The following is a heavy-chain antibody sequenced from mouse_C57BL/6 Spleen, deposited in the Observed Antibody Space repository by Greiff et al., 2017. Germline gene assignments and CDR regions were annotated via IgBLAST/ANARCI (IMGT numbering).Heavy chain of an antibody. D-gene: IGHD3-1*01. CDR3: ARQEGLNYAMDY. J-gene: IGHJ4*01. V-gene: IGHV5-9*01. CDR2: ISGGGGNT. CDR1: GFTFSSYT. Sequence: EVMLVESGGGLVKPGGSLKLSCAASGFTFSSYTMSWVRQTPETRLEWVATISGGGGNTYYPDSVKGRFTISRDNAKNTLYLQMSSLRSEDTALYYCARQEGLNYAMDYWGQGTSVTVSS.